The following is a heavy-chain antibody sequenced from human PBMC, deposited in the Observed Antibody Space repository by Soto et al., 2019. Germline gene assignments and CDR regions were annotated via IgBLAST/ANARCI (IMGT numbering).Heavy chain of an antibody. CDR1: GFSLNTSGVG. D-gene: IGHD3-16*02. CDR2: IYYDDDE. CDR3: AQGNRPSIIDTWFDP. V-gene: IGHV2-5*02. J-gene: IGHJ5*02. Sequence: SGPTLVKPTQTLTLTCTCSGFSLNTSGVGVGWIRQPPGKALEWLALIYYDDDERYSPSLKSRLTVTKDTSNNQVVLTMTNMDPVDTATYYCAQGNRPSIIDTWFDPWGQGTLVTVSS.